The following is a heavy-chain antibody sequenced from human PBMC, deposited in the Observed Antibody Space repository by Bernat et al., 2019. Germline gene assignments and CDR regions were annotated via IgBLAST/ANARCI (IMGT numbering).Heavy chain of an antibody. J-gene: IGHJ4*02. D-gene: IGHD6-19*01. CDR2: IYYSGST. V-gene: IGHV4-39*01. CDR3: GKEIAVAGFDY. Sequence: QLQLQELGPGLVKPSETLSLTCTVSGGSISSSSYYWGWIRQPPGKGLEWIGSIYYSGSTYYNPSLKSRVTISVDTSKNQFSLKLSSVTAADTAVYYCGKEIAVAGFDYWGQGTLVTVSS. CDR1: GGSISSSSYY.